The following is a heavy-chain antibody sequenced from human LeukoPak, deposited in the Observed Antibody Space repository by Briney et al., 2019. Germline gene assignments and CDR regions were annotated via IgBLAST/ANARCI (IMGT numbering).Heavy chain of an antibody. CDR2: IIPIFGTPA. D-gene: IGHD3-3*01. CDR1: GDTFSSYA. V-gene: IGHV1-69*06. CDR3: ALGGIFGVVSKDLNYYYYYVDV. Sequence: ASVKVSCKPSGDTFSSYAFSWVRQAPGQGLEWMGGIIPIFGTPANYAQRFQGRVTITADRSTSTAYMELSSLRFEDTAVYYCALGGIFGVVSKDLNYYYYYVDVWGKGTTVTISS. J-gene: IGHJ6*03.